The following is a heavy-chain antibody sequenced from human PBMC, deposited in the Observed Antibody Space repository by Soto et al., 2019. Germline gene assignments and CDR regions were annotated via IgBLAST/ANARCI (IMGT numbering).Heavy chain of an antibody. Sequence: QVQLVESGGGVVQPGRSLRLSCAASGFTFSRYSMNWVRQAPGEGLEWVAVISFEGNNKYYADSVKGRFTISRDDSNNTLYLQMNTLRAEDTAVYYCASDILPQWLTSYFFDFWGQGTLVTVSS. CDR2: ISFEGNNK. V-gene: IGHV3-30-3*01. J-gene: IGHJ4*02. CDR1: GFTFSRYS. CDR3: ASDILPQWLTSYFFDF. D-gene: IGHD6-19*01.